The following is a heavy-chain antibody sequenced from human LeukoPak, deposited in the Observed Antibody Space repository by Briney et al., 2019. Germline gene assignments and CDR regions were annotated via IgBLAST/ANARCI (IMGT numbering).Heavy chain of an antibody. J-gene: IGHJ4*02. CDR1: GYTFTSYG. V-gene: IGHV1-18*01. D-gene: IGHD6-19*01. CDR3: ARGGSSGWRTPNDDY. CDR2: SSAYNGNT. Sequence: VASVKVSCKASGYTFTSYGINWVRQASGQGLEWKGWSSAYNGNTNYGQKLQGRVTMTTDTSTSTAYMELRSLKSNDTAVYYCARGGSSGWRTPNDDYWGQGTLVTVSS.